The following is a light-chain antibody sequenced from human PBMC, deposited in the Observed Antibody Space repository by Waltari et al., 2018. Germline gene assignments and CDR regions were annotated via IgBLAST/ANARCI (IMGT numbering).Light chain of an antibody. J-gene: IGLJ3*02. CDR3: QSYDSRLVSWV. Sequence: QSVLTQPPSVSGTPGQTVTISCTGNDSNIGSSFDVHWYQQLPGSAPNLLIFGNTNRASVVPDRVYGSKSGASASLALTGLQAEDETDYYCQSYDSRLVSWVFGGGTKLTLL. CDR2: GNT. V-gene: IGLV1-40*01. CDR1: DSNIGSSFD.